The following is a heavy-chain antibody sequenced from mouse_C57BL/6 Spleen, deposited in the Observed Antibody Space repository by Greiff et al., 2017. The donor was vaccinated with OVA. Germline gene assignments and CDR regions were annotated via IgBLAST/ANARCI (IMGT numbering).Heavy chain of an antibody. Sequence: EVMLVESGGGLVKPGVSLKLSCAASGFTFSDYGMHWVRQAPEKGLEWVAYISSGSSTIYYADTVKGRFTISRDNAKNTLFLQMTSLRSEDTAMYYCARENYYAMDYWGQGTSVTVSS. J-gene: IGHJ4*01. V-gene: IGHV5-17*01. CDR1: GFTFSDYG. CDR3: ARENYYAMDY. CDR2: ISSGSSTI.